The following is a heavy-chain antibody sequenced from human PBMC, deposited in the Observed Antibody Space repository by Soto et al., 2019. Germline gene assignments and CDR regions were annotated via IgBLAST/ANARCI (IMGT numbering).Heavy chain of an antibody. CDR2: ISYDGDNK. Sequence: QVQLVESGGGVVQPGRSLRLSCAASGVTFSYHALNWGRQAPGKGLEWVAVISYDGDNKYIAESVKGRFTISRDNSKNSMSLQMNSLRTEDTAMYFCARGTTTSAFSAMDVWGPGTTVTVSS. CDR1: GVTFSYHA. D-gene: IGHD1-1*01. J-gene: IGHJ6*02. CDR3: ARGTTTSAFSAMDV. V-gene: IGHV3-30-3*01.